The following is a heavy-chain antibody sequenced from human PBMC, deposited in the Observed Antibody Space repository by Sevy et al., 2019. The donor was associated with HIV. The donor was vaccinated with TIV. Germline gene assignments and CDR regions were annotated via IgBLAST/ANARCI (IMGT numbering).Heavy chain of an antibody. CDR3: ARDPTYYDFWSGYYTGWFDP. J-gene: IGHJ5*02. D-gene: IGHD3-3*01. CDR2: ISSSGNTI. V-gene: IGHV3-11*01. Sequence: GGSLRLSCAASGFTFSHYYMSWIRQAPGKGLEWASYISSSGNTIYYTDSVKGRFTISRDNAKNSLYLQMDSLRAEDMAVYYCARDPTYYDFWSGYYTGWFDPWGQGTLVTVSS. CDR1: GFTFSHYY.